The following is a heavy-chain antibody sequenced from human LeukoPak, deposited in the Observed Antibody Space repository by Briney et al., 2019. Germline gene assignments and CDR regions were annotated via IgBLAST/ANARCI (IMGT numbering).Heavy chain of an antibody. V-gene: IGHV3-11*01. J-gene: IGHJ4*02. Sequence: GGSLRLSCGASGFIFSDYYMSWIRQAPGKGLEWISYISSSGTPKYYADSVKGRFTISRDNAKRSLFLQMNSLRDEDTAVYYCVRDDGHHWFDFWGQGTLVTVSS. CDR2: ISSSGTPK. D-gene: IGHD1-1*01. CDR3: VRDDGHHWFDF. CDR1: GFIFSDYY.